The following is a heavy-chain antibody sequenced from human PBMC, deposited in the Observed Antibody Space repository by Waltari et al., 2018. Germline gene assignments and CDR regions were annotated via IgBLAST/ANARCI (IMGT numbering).Heavy chain of an antibody. Sequence: EVQLVESGGGLVQPGGSLSLSCAASGFTFNTDWMKWIRQAPGKGLEWVANINPDGRQKFYVDSVKGRFTVSRDNAQNSLYLQMNNLRAEDTAVYYCTTLARGESGDYWGQGTLVTVSS. CDR2: INPDGRQK. J-gene: IGHJ4*02. CDR3: TTLARGESGDY. D-gene: IGHD3-10*01. CDR1: GFTFNTDW. V-gene: IGHV3-7*01.